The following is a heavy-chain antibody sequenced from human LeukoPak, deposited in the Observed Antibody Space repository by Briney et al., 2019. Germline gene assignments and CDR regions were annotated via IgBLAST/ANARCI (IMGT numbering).Heavy chain of an antibody. Sequence: GGSLRLSCAASEFSVGSNYMTWVRQAPGKGLEWVSLIYSGGSTYYADSVKGRFTISRDNSKNTLYLQMNSLRAGDTAVYYCVRGAHEGFDPWGQGTLVTVSS. CDR1: EFSVGSNY. V-gene: IGHV3-66*01. J-gene: IGHJ5*02. CDR3: VRGAHEGFDP. CDR2: IYSGGST.